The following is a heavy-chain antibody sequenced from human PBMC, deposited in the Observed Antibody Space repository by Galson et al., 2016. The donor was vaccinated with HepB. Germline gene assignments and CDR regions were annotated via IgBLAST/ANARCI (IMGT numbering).Heavy chain of an antibody. Sequence: SLRLSCAVSGFAFDDYAMHWVRQAPGKGLEWVSGVSWNSDEVDYADSVRGRFTISRDNAKKSLYLQMSTLRPEDTALYYCAKDISSNIAPTYSDYHGMDVWGKGTPVTVSS. CDR2: VSWNSDEV. D-gene: IGHD3-9*01. CDR3: AKDISSNIAPTYSDYHGMDV. CDR1: GFAFDDYA. J-gene: IGHJ6*04. V-gene: IGHV3-9*01.